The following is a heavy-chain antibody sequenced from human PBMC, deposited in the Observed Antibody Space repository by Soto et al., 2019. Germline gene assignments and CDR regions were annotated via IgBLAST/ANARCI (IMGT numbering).Heavy chain of an antibody. D-gene: IGHD3-10*01. CDR3: ARDSSDYGSVGDAFDI. CDR1: GFTFSSYS. J-gene: IGHJ3*02. Sequence: GGSLRLSCAASGFTFSSYSMNWVRQAPGKGLEWVSSISSSSSYIYYADPVKGRLTISRENAKNSLYLKMNSLIAEDTAVYYCARDSSDYGSVGDAFDIWGQGTMVTVSS. V-gene: IGHV3-21*01. CDR2: ISSSSSYI.